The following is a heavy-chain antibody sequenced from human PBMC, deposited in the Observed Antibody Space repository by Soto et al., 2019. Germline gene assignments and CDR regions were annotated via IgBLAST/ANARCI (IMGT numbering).Heavy chain of an antibody. J-gene: IGHJ6*02. CDR2: TYYRSKWYN. D-gene: IGHD3-22*01. V-gene: IGHV6-1*01. Sequence: PSQTLSLTCASSGDSVSSYSAAWNWIRQSPSRGLEWLGRTYYRSKWYNDYAVSVKSRITINPDTSKNQFSLQLNSVTPEDTAVYYCARDLSPYYDIILYRDDYYYGMDVWGQGTTVTVSS. CDR1: GDSVSSYSAA. CDR3: ARDLSPYYDIILYRDDYYYGMDV.